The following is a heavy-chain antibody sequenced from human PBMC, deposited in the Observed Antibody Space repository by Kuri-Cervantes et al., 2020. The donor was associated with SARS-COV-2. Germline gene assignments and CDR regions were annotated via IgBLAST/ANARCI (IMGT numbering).Heavy chain of an antibody. V-gene: IGHV3-64D*06. CDR1: GFTFGGSA. J-gene: IGHJ4*03. D-gene: IGHD4-23*01. CDR3: VKGATVVTPKGLRDY. CDR2: ISSNGGST. Sequence: GGSLRPSWSASGFTFGGSAMNWVRQAPGKGMEYVSAISSNGGSTYYADSVKGRFTISRDNSKNTLYLQMNSLRAEDTAVYYCVKGATVVTPKGLRDYWARGPLAPFP.